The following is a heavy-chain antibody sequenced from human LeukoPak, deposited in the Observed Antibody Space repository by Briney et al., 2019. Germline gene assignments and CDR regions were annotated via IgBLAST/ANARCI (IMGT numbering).Heavy chain of an antibody. CDR1: GFTFSSYW. CDR2: IKQDGSEK. Sequence: GGSLRLSCAASGFTFSSYWMSWVRRAPGKGLEWVANIKQDGSEKYYVDSVKGRFTISRDNAKNSLYLQMNSLRAEDTAVYYCARGLNYDILTGYYNGDDAFDIWGQGTMVTVSS. V-gene: IGHV3-7*01. D-gene: IGHD3-9*01. CDR3: ARGLNYDILTGYYNGDDAFDI. J-gene: IGHJ3*02.